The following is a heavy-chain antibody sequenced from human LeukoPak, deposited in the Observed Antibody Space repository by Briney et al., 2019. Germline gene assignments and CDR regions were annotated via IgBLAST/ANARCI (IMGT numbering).Heavy chain of an antibody. CDR2: IYYSGST. Sequence: SETLSLTCTVSCGSISSYYWSWIRQPPGKGLEWIGYIYYSGSTNYNPSLKSRVTISVDTSKNQFSLKLSSVTAADTAVYYCARAQWLRPNDAFDIWGQGTMVTVSS. CDR3: ARAQWLRPNDAFDI. J-gene: IGHJ3*02. V-gene: IGHV4-59*01. CDR1: CGSISSYY. D-gene: IGHD5-12*01.